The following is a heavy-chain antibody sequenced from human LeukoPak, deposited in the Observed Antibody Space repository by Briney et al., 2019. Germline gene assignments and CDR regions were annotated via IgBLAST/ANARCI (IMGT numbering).Heavy chain of an antibody. CDR1: GYTFTGHY. D-gene: IGHD2-15*01. CDR3: ARVGVYCSGGSFLTGEYYFGY. J-gene: IGHJ4*02. Sequence: ALVKVSCKGSGYTFTGHYMHWVRQAPGQGLEWMGWINPNSGGTNYAQKFQGRVTMTRDTSISTAYMELSRLRSDDTAVYYCARVGVYCSGGSFLTGEYYFGYWGQGTLVTVSS. V-gene: IGHV1-2*02. CDR2: INPNSGGT.